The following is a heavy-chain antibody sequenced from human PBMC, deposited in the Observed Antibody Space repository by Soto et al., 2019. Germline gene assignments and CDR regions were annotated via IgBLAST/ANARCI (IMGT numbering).Heavy chain of an antibody. D-gene: IGHD3-3*01. CDR2: FDPEDGET. Sequence: ASVKVSCKVSGYTLTELSMHWVRLAPGKGLEWMGGFDPEDGETIYAQKFQGRVTMTEDTSTDTAYMELSSLRSEDTAVYYCATSVEWSDAFDIWGQGTMVTVSS. V-gene: IGHV1-24*01. CDR3: ATSVEWSDAFDI. CDR1: GYTLTELS. J-gene: IGHJ3*02.